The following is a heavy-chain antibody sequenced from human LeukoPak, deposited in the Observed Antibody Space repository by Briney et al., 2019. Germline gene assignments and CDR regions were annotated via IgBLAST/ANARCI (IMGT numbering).Heavy chain of an antibody. J-gene: IGHJ4*02. CDR3: ARGGPGPFDY. CDR1: GFTFSDYD. V-gene: IGHV3-13*04. CDR2: IGKGGDT. D-gene: IGHD3-16*01. Sequence: GGSLTLSCAASGFTFSDYDMHWVRHATGKGLEWVSGIGKGGDTYYSDSVKGRFIISRDNAKNSVYLQMNSLRAGDTALYYCARGGPGPFDYWGQGTLVTVSS.